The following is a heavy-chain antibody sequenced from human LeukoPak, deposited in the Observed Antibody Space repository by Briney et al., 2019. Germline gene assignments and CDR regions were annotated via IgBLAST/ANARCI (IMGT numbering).Heavy chain of an antibody. CDR3: ARDRAAAGMDY. CDR2: ISYDGSNK. J-gene: IGHJ4*02. V-gene: IGHV3-30*03. Sequence: GGSLRLSCAASGFTFSSYGMHWVRQAPGKGLEWVAVISYDGSNKYYADSVKGRFTISRDNSKNTLYLQMNSLRAEDTAVYYCARDRAAAGMDYWGQGTLVTVSS. D-gene: IGHD6-13*01. CDR1: GFTFSSYG.